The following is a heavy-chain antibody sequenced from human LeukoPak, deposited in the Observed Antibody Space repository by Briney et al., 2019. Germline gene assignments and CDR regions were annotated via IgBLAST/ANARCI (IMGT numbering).Heavy chain of an antibody. J-gene: IGHJ6*03. CDR3: ARGAYYHYMDV. CDR1: GGSISSYY. CDR2: IYTSGST. Sequence: SETLSLTCIVSGGSISSYYWSWVRQPAGKGLEWIGRIYTSGSTNYNPSLKSRVTMSLDTSKNQFSLRLSSVTAADTAVYYCARGAYYHYMDVWGKGTTVTVSS. V-gene: IGHV4-4*07.